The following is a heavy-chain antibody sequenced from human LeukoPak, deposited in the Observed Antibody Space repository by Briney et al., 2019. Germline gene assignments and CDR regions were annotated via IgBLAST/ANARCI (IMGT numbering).Heavy chain of an antibody. J-gene: IGHJ4*02. CDR3: ARGTYYYDSSGPRLGY. CDR1: GFTFSSYS. V-gene: IGHV3-21*01. Sequence: GGSLRLSCAASGFTFSSYSMNWVRQAPGKGLEWVSSISSSSSYIYYADSVKGRFTISRDNAQNSLYLQMNSLRAEDTAVFYCARGTYYYDSSGPRLGYWGQGALVTVSS. D-gene: IGHD3-22*01. CDR2: ISSSSSYI.